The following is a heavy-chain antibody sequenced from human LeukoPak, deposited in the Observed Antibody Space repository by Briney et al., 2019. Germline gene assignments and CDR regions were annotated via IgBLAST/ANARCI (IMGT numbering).Heavy chain of an antibody. CDR1: GGSISSGDYY. D-gene: IGHD1-26*01. CDR2: IYYSGST. Sequence: HPSETLSLTCTVSGGSISSGDYYWSWIRQPPGEGLEWIGYIYYSGSTYYNPSPKSRVTISVDTSKNQFSLKLSSVTAADTAVYYCARDMGATLRFDYWGQGTLVTVSS. CDR3: ARDMGATLRFDY. V-gene: IGHV4-30-4*01. J-gene: IGHJ4*02.